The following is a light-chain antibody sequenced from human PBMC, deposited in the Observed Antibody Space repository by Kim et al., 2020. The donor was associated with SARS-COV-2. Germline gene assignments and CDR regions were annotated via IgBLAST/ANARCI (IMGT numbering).Light chain of an antibody. J-gene: IGLJ2*01. Sequence: QPVLTQPSSVSGSPVQTITISCTGTSSDVGGYNYVSWYQQHPGKAPKLMVYDVSTRPSGVSNRFSGSKSGNTASLTISGLQAEDEADYYCSSYSSSSTAVFGGGTQLTVL. CDR2: DVS. CDR3: SSYSSSSTAV. CDR1: SSDVGGYNY. V-gene: IGLV2-14*03.